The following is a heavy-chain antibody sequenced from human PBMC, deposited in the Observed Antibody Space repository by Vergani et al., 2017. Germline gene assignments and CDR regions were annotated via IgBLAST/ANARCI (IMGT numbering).Heavy chain of an antibody. D-gene: IGHD2-15*01. Sequence: QVQLQESGPGLVKPSQTLSLTCTVSGGSISSGGYYWSWIRQHPGKGLECIGYIYYSGSTYYNPSLKDRVTISVDMSKNQFSLKLSSVTAADTAVYYCARVTPTKYCSGGSCYSGAFDIWGQGTMVTVSS. V-gene: IGHV4-31*03. J-gene: IGHJ3*02. CDR3: ARVTPTKYCSGGSCYSGAFDI. CDR1: GGSISSGGYY. CDR2: IYYSGST.